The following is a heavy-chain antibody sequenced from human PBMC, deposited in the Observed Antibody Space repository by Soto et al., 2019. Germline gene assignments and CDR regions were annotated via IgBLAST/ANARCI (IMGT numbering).Heavy chain of an antibody. CDR3: ARDKGSPIAAAGIWFDP. V-gene: IGHV4-31*03. D-gene: IGHD6-13*01. Sequence: NPSETLSLTCTVSGGSISSGGYYWSWIRQHPGKGLEWIGYIYYSGSTYYNPSLKSRVTISVDTSKNQFSLKLSSVTAADTAVYYCARDKGSPIAAAGIWFDPWGQGTLVTVSS. CDR2: IYYSGST. CDR1: GGSISSGGYY. J-gene: IGHJ5*02.